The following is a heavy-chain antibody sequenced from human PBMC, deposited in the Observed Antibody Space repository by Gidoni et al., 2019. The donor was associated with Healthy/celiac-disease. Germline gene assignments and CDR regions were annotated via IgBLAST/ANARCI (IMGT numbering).Heavy chain of an antibody. V-gene: IGHV4-39*01. J-gene: IGHJ3*02. CDR2: ST. CDR3: ARPVAVQGGAFDI. Sequence: STYYNPSLKSRVTISVDTSKNQFSLKLSSVTAADTAVYYCARPVAVQGGAFDIWGQGTMVTVSS. D-gene: IGHD1-1*01.